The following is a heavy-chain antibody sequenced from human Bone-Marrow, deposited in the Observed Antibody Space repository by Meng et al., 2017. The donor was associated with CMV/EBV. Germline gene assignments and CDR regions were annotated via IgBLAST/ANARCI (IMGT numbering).Heavy chain of an antibody. D-gene: IGHD1-26*01. CDR3: ARDRIVRRGGSYFGWFDP. J-gene: IGHJ5*02. CDR2: INWNGGST. Sequence: GESLKISCAASGFTFDDYGMSWVRQAPGKGLEWVSGINWNGGSTGYADSVKGRFTISRDNAKNSLYLQMNSLRAEDTALYYCARDRIVRRGGSYFGWFDPWGQGTLVT. V-gene: IGHV3-20*04. CDR1: GFTFDDYG.